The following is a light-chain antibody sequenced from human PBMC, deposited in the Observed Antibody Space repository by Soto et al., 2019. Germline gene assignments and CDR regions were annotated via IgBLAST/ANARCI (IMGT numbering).Light chain of an antibody. Sequence: QSALTQPASVSGSPGQTITISCTGTSSDVGGYKYLSWYQQHPGKAPKVMIYEVSNRPSGVSNRFSGSKSGNSASLTISGLQAEDESDYFCSSYTTSGTPVFGGGTKVTVL. V-gene: IGLV2-14*01. CDR1: SSDVGGYKY. J-gene: IGLJ2*01. CDR2: EVS. CDR3: SSYTTSGTPV.